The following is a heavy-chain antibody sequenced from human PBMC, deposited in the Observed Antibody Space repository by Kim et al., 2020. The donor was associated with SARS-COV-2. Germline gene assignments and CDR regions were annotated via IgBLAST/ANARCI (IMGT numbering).Heavy chain of an antibody. CDR1: GFTFSSYG. CDR3: AKASGSYSLYYYYGIDV. Sequence: GGSLRLSCAASGFTFSSYGMHWVRQAPGKGLEWVAVISYDGSNKYYADSVKGRFTISRDNSKNTLYLQMNSLRAEDTAVYYCAKASGSYSLYYYYGIDVWGQGTTVTVSS. CDR2: ISYDGSNK. D-gene: IGHD1-26*01. V-gene: IGHV3-30*18. J-gene: IGHJ6*02.